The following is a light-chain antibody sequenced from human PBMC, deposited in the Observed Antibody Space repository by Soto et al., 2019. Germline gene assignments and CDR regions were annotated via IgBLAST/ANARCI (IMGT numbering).Light chain of an antibody. J-gene: IGKJ4*01. CDR1: QYINTGF. Sequence: EIVLTQSAATLSSFPGDRVSLXCRASQYINTGFAWYQHRPGQARRHLIYQTSIRAAGIQARFIASGSGTDFTLPLSRLEPEDFAVYSCQQYGSPLTFGGGTKV. CDR2: QTS. V-gene: IGKV3-20*01. CDR3: QQYGSPLT.